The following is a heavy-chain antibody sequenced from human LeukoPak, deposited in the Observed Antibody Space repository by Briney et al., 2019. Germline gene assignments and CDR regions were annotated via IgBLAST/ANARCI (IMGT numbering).Heavy chain of an antibody. J-gene: IGHJ5*02. Sequence: SVKVSCKASGGTFSSYAISWVRQAPGQGLEWMGGIIAIFGTANYAQKFQSRVTITADEFTSTGYMELSSLRSEDTAVYYCAMGLGYCSGGSCYYNWFDPWGQGTLVTVSS. CDR3: AMGLGYCSGGSCYYNWFDP. CDR2: IIAIFGTA. V-gene: IGHV1-69*01. CDR1: GGTFSSYA. D-gene: IGHD2-15*01.